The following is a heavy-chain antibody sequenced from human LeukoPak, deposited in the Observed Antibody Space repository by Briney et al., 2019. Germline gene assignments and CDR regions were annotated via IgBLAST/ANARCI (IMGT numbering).Heavy chain of an antibody. J-gene: IGHJ3*02. Sequence: ASVKVSRKASGGTFSSYTISWVRQAPGQGLEWMGRIIPILGTPTYAQKLQGRVTITTDESTSTAYMELSSLRSEDTAVYYCARPLNYYDSSGYFLDAFDIWGQGTMVTVSS. CDR1: GGTFSSYT. V-gene: IGHV1-69*16. CDR3: ARPLNYYDSSGYFLDAFDI. D-gene: IGHD3-22*01. CDR2: IIPILGTP.